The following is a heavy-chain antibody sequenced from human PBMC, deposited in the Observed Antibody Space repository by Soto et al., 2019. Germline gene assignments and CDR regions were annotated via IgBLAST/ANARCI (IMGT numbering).Heavy chain of an antibody. CDR2: ISGSGGTT. CDR1: GFTFSTFA. J-gene: IGHJ6*02. D-gene: IGHD3-22*01. Sequence: GGSLRLSCAASGFTFSTFAMSWVRQAPGKGMEWVSAISGSGGTTYNADSVKGRFTISRDNSKNTLYLQMNSLRAEDTAVYYCARVGITMIVVVTPWYYGMDVWGQGTTVTVSS. CDR3: ARVGITMIVVVTPWYYGMDV. V-gene: IGHV3-23*01.